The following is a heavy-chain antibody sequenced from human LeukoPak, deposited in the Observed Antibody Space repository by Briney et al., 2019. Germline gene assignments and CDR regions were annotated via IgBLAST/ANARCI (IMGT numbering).Heavy chain of an antibody. Sequence: SETLSLTCTVSGGSISSYYWSWIRQPPGKGPEWIGYIYYSGSTNYNPSLKSRVTISVDTSKNQFSLKLSSVTAADTAVYYCARAYSDIAVVPAAIGPSYYYYGMDVWGQGTTVTVSS. CDR2: IYYSGST. D-gene: IGHD2-2*01. CDR1: GGSISSYY. V-gene: IGHV4-59*01. CDR3: ARAYSDIAVVPAAIGPSYYYYGMDV. J-gene: IGHJ6*02.